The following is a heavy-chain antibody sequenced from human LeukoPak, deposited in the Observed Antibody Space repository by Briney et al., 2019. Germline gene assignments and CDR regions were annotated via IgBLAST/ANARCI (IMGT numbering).Heavy chain of an antibody. CDR2: INAGNGNT. V-gene: IGHV1-3*01. CDR3: ARDSHYYESSGYNQGDFDY. J-gene: IGHJ4*02. Sequence: ASVKVSCKASGYTFTGYYLHWVRQAPGQGLEWMGWINAGNGNTKYSQKFQDRVTITRDTSASTAYMDLSSLRSEDTAVYYCARDSHYYESSGYNQGDFDYWGQGTLVTVSS. D-gene: IGHD3-22*01. CDR1: GYTFTGYY.